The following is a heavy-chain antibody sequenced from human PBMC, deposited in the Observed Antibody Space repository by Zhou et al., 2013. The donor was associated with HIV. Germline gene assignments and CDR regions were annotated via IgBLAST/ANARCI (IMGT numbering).Heavy chain of an antibody. Sequence: QVQLKQWGAGLLKPSETLSLTCAVYGASFSDHYWSWIRQPPGKGLEWIGYTYYSGSTNYNPSLKSRVTISVDTSKSYFSLKLSSVTAADTAVYYCARDLGQWLLKGAFDIWGQGTMVIVSS. J-gene: IGHJ3*02. CDR3: ARDLGQWLLKGAFDI. CDR1: GASFSDHY. V-gene: IGHV4-34*11. CDR2: TYYSGST. D-gene: IGHD6-19*01.